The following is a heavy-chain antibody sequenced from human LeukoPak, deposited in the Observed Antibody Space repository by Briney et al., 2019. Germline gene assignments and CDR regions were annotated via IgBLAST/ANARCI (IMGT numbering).Heavy chain of an antibody. CDR2: ISGSGGNT. CDR1: GFTFSNYA. D-gene: IGHD3-3*01. J-gene: IGHJ4*02. V-gene: IGHV3-23*01. CDR3: FTIFGVDHFGY. Sequence: GGSLRLSCAASGFTFSNYAVSWVRQAPGKGLEWVSVISGSGGNTYYADSVKGRFTISRDNSKNTLYLQMNSLRAEDTAVYYCFTIFGVDHFGYWGQGTLVTVSS.